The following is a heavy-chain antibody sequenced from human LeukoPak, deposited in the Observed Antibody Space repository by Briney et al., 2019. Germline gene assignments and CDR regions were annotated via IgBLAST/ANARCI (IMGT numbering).Heavy chain of an antibody. J-gene: IGHJ4*02. D-gene: IGHD2-15*01. CDR2: ISGSGGST. CDR3: VRIVVVPAAIVGYCSGGSCQIFGY. V-gene: IGHV3-23*01. Sequence: PGGSLRLSCAASGFTFSSYAMSWVRQAPGKGLEWVSAISGSGGSTYYADSVKGRFTISRDNSKNTLYLQMNSLRAEDTAVYYCVRIVVVPAAIVGYCSGGSCQIFGYWGQGTLVTVSS. CDR1: GFTFSSYA.